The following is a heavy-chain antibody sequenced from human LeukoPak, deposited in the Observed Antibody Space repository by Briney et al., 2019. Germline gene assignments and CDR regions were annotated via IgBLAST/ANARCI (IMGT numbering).Heavy chain of an antibody. D-gene: IGHD6-19*01. CDR1: GFTFSDYY. J-gene: IGHJ4*02. Sequence: GGSLRLSCAASGFTFSDYYMNWIRQAPGKGLEWVANIKEDGSEKYYVDSVKGRFTISRDNAKNSLYLQMNSLRVEDTAVYHCARARLAVSGNYFENWGQGTLVTVSS. CDR3: ARARLAVSGNYFEN. CDR2: IKEDGSEK. V-gene: IGHV3-7*04.